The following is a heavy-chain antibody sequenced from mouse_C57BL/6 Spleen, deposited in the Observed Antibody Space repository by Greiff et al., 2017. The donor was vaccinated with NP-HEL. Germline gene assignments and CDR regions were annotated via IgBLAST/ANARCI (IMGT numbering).Heavy chain of an antibody. CDR1: GYSFTSYY. CDR2: IYPGSGTT. D-gene: IGHD2-5*01. Sequence: VQLQQSGPELVKPGASVKISCKASGYSFTSYYIHWVKQRPGQGLEWIGWIYPGSGTTKYNEKLKGKATLTADTSSSTAYMQLSSLTSEDSAVYYRASDDSNYDYAMDYWGQGTSVTVSS. CDR3: ASDDSNYDYAMDY. J-gene: IGHJ4*01. V-gene: IGHV1-66*01.